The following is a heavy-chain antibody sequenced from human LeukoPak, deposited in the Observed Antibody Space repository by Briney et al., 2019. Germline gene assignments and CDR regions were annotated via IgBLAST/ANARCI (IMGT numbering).Heavy chain of an antibody. CDR1: GFSLRTRGVG. CDR3: ARSNTRQWLDLFQH. CDR2: IYWDDDK. V-gene: IGHV2-5*02. J-gene: IGHJ1*01. D-gene: IGHD6-19*01. Sequence: ESGPTLLHPTQPLTPTCTFSGFSLRTRGVGVGWIRQPPGNALEWLALIYWDDDKRYRPSLKSRLTITKDTTKNQVVLTMTNMCPVNTATYYCARSNTRQWLDLFQHWGQGALVTVSS.